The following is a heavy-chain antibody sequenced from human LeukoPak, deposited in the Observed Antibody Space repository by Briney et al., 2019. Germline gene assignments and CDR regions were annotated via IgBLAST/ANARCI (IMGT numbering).Heavy chain of an antibody. CDR2: INHSGST. Sequence: GSLRLSCAASGFTFSSYGMHWIRQPPGKGLEWIGEINHSGSTNYNPSLKSRVTISVDTSKNQFSLKLSSVTAADTAVYYCARGGDTMVRGRKLDYWGQGTLVTVSS. V-gene: IGHV4-34*01. D-gene: IGHD3-10*01. CDR1: GFTFSSYG. CDR3: ARGGDTMVRGRKLDY. J-gene: IGHJ4*02.